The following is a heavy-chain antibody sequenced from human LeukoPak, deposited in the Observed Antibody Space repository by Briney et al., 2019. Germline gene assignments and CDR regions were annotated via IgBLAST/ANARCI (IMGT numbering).Heavy chain of an antibody. CDR3: AKDGDLRTYSSSCFDY. CDR2: ISGSGGST. CDR1: GFTFSSYA. Sequence: GGSLRLSCAASGFTFSSYAMSWVRQAPGKGLEWVSAISGSGGSTYYADSVKGRFTISRDNSKNTLYLQMNSLRAEDTAVYYCAKDGDLRTYSSSCFDYWGQGTLVTVSS. J-gene: IGHJ4*02. D-gene: IGHD6-13*01. V-gene: IGHV3-23*01.